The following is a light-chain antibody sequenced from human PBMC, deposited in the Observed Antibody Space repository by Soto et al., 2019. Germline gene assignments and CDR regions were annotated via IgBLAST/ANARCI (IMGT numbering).Light chain of an antibody. V-gene: IGLV2-14*03. CDR1: SSDVDAYNF. CDR2: DVS. Sequence: QSALTQPASVSGSPGQSIAISCTGTSSDVDAYNFVSWYQHHPGKAPKLMIFDVSNRPSGVSNRFSGSKSGNTASLTISGLQAEDEADYYCTSSTTSSTYVFGTGTKLTVL. CDR3: TSSTTSSTYV. J-gene: IGLJ1*01.